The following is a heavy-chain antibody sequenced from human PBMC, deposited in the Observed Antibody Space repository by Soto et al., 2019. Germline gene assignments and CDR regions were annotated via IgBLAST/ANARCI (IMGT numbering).Heavy chain of an antibody. V-gene: IGHV4-59*02. CDR1: GGSVINYY. CDR2: IHYSGST. Sequence: SETLSLTCTVSGGSVINYYWSWLRQPPGKGLEWIGYIHYSGSTNYNPSLGSRVSISVDTSKNQFSLKLNAVTAADTAFYYCAREVVHRGWFEWWGQGTPVTVSS. CDR3: AREVVHRGWFEW. J-gene: IGHJ4*02. D-gene: IGHD6-19*01.